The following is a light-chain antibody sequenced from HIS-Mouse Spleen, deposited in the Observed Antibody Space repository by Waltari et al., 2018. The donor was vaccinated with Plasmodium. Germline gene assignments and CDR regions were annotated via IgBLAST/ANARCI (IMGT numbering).Light chain of an antibody. CDR3: QVWDSSSDHRV. Sequence: SYELTQPPSVSVSPGQTARITCSGDALPKKYASWYQQKSGQAPVLVIYEDSKRPSGIPERFSGSNSGNTATLTISRVEAGDEADYYCQVWDSSSDHRVFGGGTKLTVL. J-gene: IGLJ3*02. V-gene: IGLV3-10*01. CDR1: ALPKKY. CDR2: EDS.